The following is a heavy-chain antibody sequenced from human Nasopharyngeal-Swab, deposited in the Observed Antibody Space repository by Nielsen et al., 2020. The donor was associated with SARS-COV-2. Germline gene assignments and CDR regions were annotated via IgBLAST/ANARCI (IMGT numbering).Heavy chain of an antibody. CDR3: ARGGYSHGLDY. CDR2: IYHNGKT. Sequence: SETLSPPCALSGGSLSSPKWGNYVRQAPGKGLGWIGGIYHNGKTNYNPSLKSRVTLSLDKSKNQFSLTLTSVTAADTAVYYCARGGYSHGLDYWGQGTLVTVSS. V-gene: IGHV4-4*02. D-gene: IGHD5-12*01. CDR1: GGSLSSPKW. J-gene: IGHJ4*02.